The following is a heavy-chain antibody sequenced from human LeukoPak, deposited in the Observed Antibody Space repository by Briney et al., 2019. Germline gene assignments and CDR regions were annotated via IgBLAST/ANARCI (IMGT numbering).Heavy chain of an antibody. CDR2: IYYSGST. D-gene: IGHD3-22*01. J-gene: IGHJ5*02. CDR3: ARQAGDSSGYSNWFDP. V-gene: IGHV4-39*01. Sequence: SETLSLTCTVSGGSISSSSYYRGWIRQPPGKGLEWSGSIYYSGSTYYNPSLKSRVTISVDTSKNQFSLKLSSVTAADTAVYYCARQAGDSSGYSNWFDPWGQGTLVTVSS. CDR1: GGSISSSSYY.